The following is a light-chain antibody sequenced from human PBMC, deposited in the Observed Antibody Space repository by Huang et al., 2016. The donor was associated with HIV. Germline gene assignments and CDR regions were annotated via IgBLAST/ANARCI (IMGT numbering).Light chain of an antibody. V-gene: IGKV1-39*01. J-gene: IGKJ5*01. CDR1: QSIDGY. Sequence: IQMTQSPSSLSASVGDRVTITCRAGQSIDGYLNWYQQKSGKVPKLLISSASTLHTGVPPRFSGSGSGTDYTLIINNVQPDDFATYFCQQSYSTLITFGQGSRL. CDR2: SAS. CDR3: QQSYSTLIT.